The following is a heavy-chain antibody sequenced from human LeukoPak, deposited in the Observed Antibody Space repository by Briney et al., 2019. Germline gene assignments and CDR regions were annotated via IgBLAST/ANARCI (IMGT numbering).Heavy chain of an antibody. CDR2: IKQDGSET. J-gene: IGHJ6*03. CDR3: ARVQDGYNQRYYYYYMDV. D-gene: IGHD5-24*01. Sequence: PGGSLRLSCAASGFTFSTYWMNWLRQAPGKGLEWVANIKQDGSETYYVGSVKGRFIISRDNAKNSLYLQMNSLRAEDTAVYYCARVQDGYNQRYYYYYMDVWGKGTTVTVSS. V-gene: IGHV3-7*01. CDR1: GFTFSTYW.